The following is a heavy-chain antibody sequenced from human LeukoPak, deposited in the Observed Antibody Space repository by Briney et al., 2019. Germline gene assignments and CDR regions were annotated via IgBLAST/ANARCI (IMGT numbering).Heavy chain of an antibody. J-gene: IGHJ1*01. V-gene: IGHV1-69*13. CDR1: GGSLSSFA. Sequence: ASEKVSCKASGGSLSSFALNWVRQTPGQGLEWMRGIIPIFGSTNYAQKFQVRVTITADESTNTAYMELSSLRSEDTGVYYCARVMVVAGNGGYFLYWGQGTLVTVSS. D-gene: IGHD2-15*01. CDR2: IIPIFGST. CDR3: ARVMVVAGNGGYFLY.